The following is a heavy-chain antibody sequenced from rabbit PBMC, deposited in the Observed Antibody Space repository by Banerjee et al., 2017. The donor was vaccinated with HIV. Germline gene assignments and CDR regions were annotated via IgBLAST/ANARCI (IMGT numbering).Heavy chain of an antibody. CDR3: ARAAYGVGYYFNL. CDR2: IYAGSSGST. J-gene: IGHJ4*01. CDR1: GFSFSGNYY. V-gene: IGHV1S40*01. Sequence: SLEESGGDLVKPGASLTLTCTVSGFSFSGNYYMCWVRQAPGKGLEWIACIYAGSSGSTYYASWAKGRFTISKTSSTTVTLQMTSLTAADTATYFCARAAYGVGYYFNLWGPGTLVTVS. D-gene: IGHD6-1*01.